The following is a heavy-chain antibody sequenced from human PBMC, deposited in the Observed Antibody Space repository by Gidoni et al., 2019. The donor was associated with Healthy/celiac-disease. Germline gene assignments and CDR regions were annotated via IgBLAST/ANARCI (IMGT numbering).Heavy chain of an antibody. D-gene: IGHD2-15*01. CDR2: MNPNSGNT. V-gene: IGHV1-8*01. J-gene: IGHJ5*02. Sequence: QVQLVQSGAEVKKPGASVTVSCKASGYTFTSYDINWVRQATGQGLEWMGWMNPNSGNTGYAQKFQGRVTMTRNTSISTAYMELSSLRSEDTAVYYCARGLGYCSGGSCPGPNYNWFDPWGQGTLVTVSS. CDR1: GYTFTSYD. CDR3: ARGLGYCSGGSCPGPNYNWFDP.